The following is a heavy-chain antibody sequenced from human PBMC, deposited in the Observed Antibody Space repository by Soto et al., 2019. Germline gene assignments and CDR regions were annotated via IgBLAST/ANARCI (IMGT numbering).Heavy chain of an antibody. CDR1: RFTYRSYA. CDR3: VKEWTPRRAFDY. CDR2: INPGGSST. Sequence: GGSLRLSCVASRFTYRSYAMSWVRQAPGKGLEWVSGINPGGSSTFYADAVRGRFTISRDNAKNTVYLQMNSLRVEDTAKYYCVKEWTPRRAFDYWGQGTPVTVSS. V-gene: IGHV3-23*01. D-gene: IGHD5-12*01. J-gene: IGHJ4*02.